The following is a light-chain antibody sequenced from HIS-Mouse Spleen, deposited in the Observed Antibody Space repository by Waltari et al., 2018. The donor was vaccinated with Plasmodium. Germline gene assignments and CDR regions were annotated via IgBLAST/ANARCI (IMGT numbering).Light chain of an antibody. J-gene: IGKJ2*01. CDR3: QQYYSTPYT. CDR2: WAS. Sequence: DIVMTQSPDSLAVSLGERATINCTSSQRVLYSSNNKNYLALYQQKPGQPPKMVIYWASTRDTGVPERFSGSGSGTDFTLTISSLQAEDVAVYYCQQYYSTPYTFGQGTKLEIK. CDR1: QRVLYSSNNKNY. V-gene: IGKV4-1*01.